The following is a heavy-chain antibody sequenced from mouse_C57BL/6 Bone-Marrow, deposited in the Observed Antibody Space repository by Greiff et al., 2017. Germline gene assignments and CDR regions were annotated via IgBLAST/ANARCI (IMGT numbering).Heavy chain of an antibody. CDR3: ARRGVVAGDAMDY. V-gene: IGHV1-63*01. J-gene: IGHJ4*01. Sequence: VKLQQSGAELVRPGTSVKMSCKASGYTFTNYWIGWAKQRPGHGLEWIGDIYSGGGYTNYNEKFKGKATLTADKSSSTAYMQFSSLTSEDSAIYYCARRGVVAGDAMDYWGQGTSVTVSS. CDR2: IYSGGGYT. D-gene: IGHD1-1*01. CDR1: GYTFTNYW.